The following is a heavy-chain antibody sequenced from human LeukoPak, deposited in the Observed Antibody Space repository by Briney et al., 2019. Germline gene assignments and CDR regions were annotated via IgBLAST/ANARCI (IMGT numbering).Heavy chain of an antibody. J-gene: IGHJ4*02. D-gene: IGHD2-8*01. CDR1: GYTLTSYY. CDR2: ISPSGGST. Sequence: ASVKVSCKASGYTLTSYYMHWVRQAPGQGLEWMAIISPSGGSTFYAQKFQGRVTMTRDMSTSTVYMELSSLRSEDTAVYYCARGTNPPYFDSWGQGTLVTVSS. V-gene: IGHV1-46*01. CDR3: ARGTNPPYFDS.